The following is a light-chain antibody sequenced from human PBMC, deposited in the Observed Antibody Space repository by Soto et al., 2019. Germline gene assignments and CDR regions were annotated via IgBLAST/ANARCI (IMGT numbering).Light chain of an antibody. CDR3: QQYYDYPPLI. CDR1: RNINRK. J-gene: IGKJ4*01. V-gene: IGKV3-15*01. Sequence: EIVMTQSPATLSVSPGERATLSCRASRNINRKLAWYQQKPGKAPRLIISGASTRATGIPARFSGSGSGTEFTLTISSLQSEDFAVYYCQQYYDYPPLIFGGGTKVEIK. CDR2: GAS.